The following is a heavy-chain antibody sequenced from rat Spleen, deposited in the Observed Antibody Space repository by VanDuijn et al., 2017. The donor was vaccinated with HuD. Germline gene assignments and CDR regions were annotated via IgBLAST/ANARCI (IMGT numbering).Heavy chain of an antibody. D-gene: IGHD3-8*01. CDR2: ITNSCDS. J-gene: IGHJ1*01. CDR3: ATSPYYWYFDF. V-gene: IGHV5-31*01. Sequence: EVQLVESGGGLVQPGRSLKLSCVASGFTFNKYWMAWIRQAPGKGLEWMASITNSCDSYYPDSVKGRFTVSRDNTKSTLYLQMDSLRSEDTATYYCATSPYYWYFDFWGPGTMVTVSS. CDR1: GFTFNKYW.